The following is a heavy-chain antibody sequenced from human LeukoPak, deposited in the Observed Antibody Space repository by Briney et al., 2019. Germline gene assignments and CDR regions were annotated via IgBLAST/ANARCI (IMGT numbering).Heavy chain of an antibody. CDR1: GYTFTSYG. D-gene: IGHD3-10*01. J-gene: IGHJ4*02. Sequence: ASVKVSCKASGYTFTSYGINWVRQAPGQGLEWMGWISAYNGNTNYAQKLQGRVTITTDTSTSTAYMELRSQRSDDPAVYFCARKEGFGSELGFWGQGTLVTVSS. V-gene: IGHV1-18*04. CDR2: ISAYNGNT. CDR3: ARKEGFGSELGF.